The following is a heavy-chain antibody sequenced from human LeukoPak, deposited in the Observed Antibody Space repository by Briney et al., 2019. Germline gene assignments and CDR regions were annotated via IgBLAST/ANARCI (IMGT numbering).Heavy chain of an antibody. CDR3: AKRDTAMATGDAFDI. CDR2: IGSRSQYA. D-gene: IGHD5-18*01. J-gene: IGHJ3*02. V-gene: IGHV3-23*01. CDR1: GFTFGSYA. Sequence: GGSLRLSCAASGFTFGSYAMSWVRQAPGKGLEWVSAIGSRSQYAYYADPAKGRFTISRDNSKNTLFLHLDSLRAEDTALYYCAKRDTAMATGDAFDIWGQGTMVTVSS.